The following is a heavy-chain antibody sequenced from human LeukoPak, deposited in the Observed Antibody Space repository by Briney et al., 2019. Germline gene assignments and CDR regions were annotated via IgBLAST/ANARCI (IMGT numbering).Heavy chain of an antibody. CDR1: GFTFSGSA. J-gene: IGHJ4*02. CDR3: ARGLSGYSSSLGY. D-gene: IGHD6-6*01. Sequence: GGSLRLSCAASGFTFSGSAMHWVRQASGKGLEWVGRIRSKANSYATAYAASVKGRFTISRDDSKNTAYLQMNSLRAEDTAVYYCARGLSGYSSSLGYWGQGTLVTVSS. CDR2: IRSKANSYAT. V-gene: IGHV3-73*01.